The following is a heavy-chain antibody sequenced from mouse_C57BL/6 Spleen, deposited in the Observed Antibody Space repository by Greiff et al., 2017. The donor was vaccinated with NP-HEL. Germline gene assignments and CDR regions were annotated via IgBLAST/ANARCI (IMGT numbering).Heavy chain of an antibody. J-gene: IGHJ4*01. V-gene: IGHV1-15*01. CDR3: TRGRRYAMDY. CDR1: GYTFTDYE. CDR2: IDPETGGT. Sequence: QVQLKESGAELVRPGASVTLSCKASGYTFTDYEMHWVKQTPVHGLEWIGAIDPETGGTAYNQKFKGKAILTADKSSSTAYMELRSLTSEDSAVYYCTRGRRYAMDYWGQGTSVTVSS.